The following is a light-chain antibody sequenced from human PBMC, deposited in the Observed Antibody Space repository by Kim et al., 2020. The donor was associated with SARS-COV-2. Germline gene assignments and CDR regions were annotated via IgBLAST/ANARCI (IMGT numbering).Light chain of an antibody. Sequence: GESTIIPWRAGQRFISSLGWCQQKPGRAPRLLICGASTRATGVPARFSGSGSGTEFTLTISSLQSEDFAVYYCQQFNNCPLYSFGQGTKLEI. V-gene: IGKV3-15*01. CDR2: GAS. CDR3: QQFNNCPLYS. CDR1: QRFISS. J-gene: IGKJ2*03.